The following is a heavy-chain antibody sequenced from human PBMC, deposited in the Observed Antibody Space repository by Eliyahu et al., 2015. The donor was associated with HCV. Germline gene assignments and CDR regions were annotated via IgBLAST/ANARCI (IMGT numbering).Heavy chain of an antibody. Sequence: QITLKESGPTLVKPTQTLTLTCTFSGFSLSTSGVGVGWIRQPPGKALEWLALIYWDDDKRYSPSLKSRLTITKDTSKNQVVLTMTNMDPVDTATYYCAHRKDPVLLWFGDQKGDNYFDYWGQGTLVTVSS. CDR2: IYWDDDK. CDR3: AHRKDPVLLWFGDQKGDNYFDY. CDR1: GFSLSTSGVG. D-gene: IGHD3-10*01. V-gene: IGHV2-5*02. J-gene: IGHJ4*02.